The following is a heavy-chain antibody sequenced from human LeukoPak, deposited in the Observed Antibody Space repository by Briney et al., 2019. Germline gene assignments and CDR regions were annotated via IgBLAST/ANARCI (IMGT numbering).Heavy chain of an antibody. CDR1: GGSISSGGYY. D-gene: IGHD5-18*01. V-gene: IGHV4-30-2*01. CDR3: ARHEPTGYSYGFSYGMDV. Sequence: SETLSLTCTVSGGSISSGGYYWSWIRQPPGKGLEWIGYIYHSGSTYYNPSLKSRVTILVDRSKNQFFLKLSSVTAADTAVYYCARHEPTGYSYGFSYGMDVWGQGTTVTVSS. J-gene: IGHJ6*02. CDR2: IYHSGST.